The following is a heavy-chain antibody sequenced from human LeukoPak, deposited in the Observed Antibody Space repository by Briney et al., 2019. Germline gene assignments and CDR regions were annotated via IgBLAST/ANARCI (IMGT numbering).Heavy chain of an antibody. Sequence: QPGGSLRLSCAASGFSVSSNYRTWVRQAPGKGLEWVSVVYRGDNTYYADSVKGRFTISRDNSKNTLYLQMYSLRAEDTALYYCAKRGNSGSYKYFDYWGQGTLVTVSS. J-gene: IGHJ4*02. CDR2: VYRGDNT. CDR1: GFSVSSNY. D-gene: IGHD1-26*01. CDR3: AKRGNSGSYKYFDY. V-gene: IGHV3-53*05.